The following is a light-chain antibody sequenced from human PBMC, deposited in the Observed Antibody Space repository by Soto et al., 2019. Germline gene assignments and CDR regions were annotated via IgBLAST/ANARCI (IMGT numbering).Light chain of an antibody. J-gene: IGLJ3*02. V-gene: IGLV1-51*01. Sequence: QSVLTQPPSVSAAPGQKVTISCYGSSSNIGNDYVSWFQQFPCAAPKLLISNSHKRHSGVPDRFSGSTSGTSATRGITGIQTGDEAVYYCGTWDSSLAAGVFDGGTKVTVL. CDR1: SSNIGNDY. CDR2: NSH. CDR3: GTWDSSLAAGV.